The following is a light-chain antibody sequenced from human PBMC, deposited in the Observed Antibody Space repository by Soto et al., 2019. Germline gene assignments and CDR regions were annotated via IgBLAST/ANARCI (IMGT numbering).Light chain of an antibody. CDR1: SSNIGAVYD. V-gene: IGLV1-40*01. J-gene: IGLJ1*01. CDR2: GNS. CDR3: QSYDSSLSGYV. Sequence: QSVLTQPPSVSGSPGQRVTISCTWSSSNIGAVYDVHWYQQLPGTAPKLLIYGNSNRPSGVPDRFSGSKSGTSASLAITGLQAEDEADYYCQSYDSSLSGYVFGTGTKVTVL.